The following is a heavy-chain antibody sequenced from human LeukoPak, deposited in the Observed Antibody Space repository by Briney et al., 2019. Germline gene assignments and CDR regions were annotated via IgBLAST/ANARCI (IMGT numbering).Heavy chain of an antibody. CDR2: IYYSGST. V-gene: IGHV4-39*07. CDR1: GGSISSSSYY. J-gene: IGHJ6*03. CDR3: ARGVVRGPKNYYYMDV. Sequence: SETLSLTCTVSGGSISSSSYYWDWIRQPPGKGLEWIGSIYYSGSTYYNPSLKSRVTISEDTSKNQFSLKLSSVTAADTAVYYCARGVVRGPKNYYYMDVWGKGTTVTISS. D-gene: IGHD3-10*01.